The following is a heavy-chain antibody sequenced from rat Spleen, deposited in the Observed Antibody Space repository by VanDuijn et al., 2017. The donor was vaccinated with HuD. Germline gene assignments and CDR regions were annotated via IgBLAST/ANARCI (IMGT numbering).Heavy chain of an antibody. CDR1: GFTFSNYG. V-gene: IGHV5S13*01. CDR2: ISPTGGST. D-gene: IGHD1-1*01. Sequence: EVQLVESGGGLVQPGRFLKLSCAASGFTFSNYGMAWVRQTPTKGLEWVASISPTGGSTSYRDSVKGRFTISRDNAKSTLYLQMDSLRSEDTATYYCARRYYSGFDYWGQGVMVTVSS. CDR3: ARRYYSGFDY. J-gene: IGHJ2*01.